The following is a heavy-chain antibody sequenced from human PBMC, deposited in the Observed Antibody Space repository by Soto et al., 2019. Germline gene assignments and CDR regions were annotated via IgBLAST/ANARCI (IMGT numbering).Heavy chain of an antibody. J-gene: IGHJ5*02. V-gene: IGHV3-48*03. D-gene: IGHD3-10*01. CDR1: GLTFSSYE. Sequence: PGGTLSLSCAASGLTFSSYEMNWVRQAPGKGLEWVSYISSSGSTIYYADSVKGRFTISRDKAKNSLYLLMNSLRAEDTAVYYCARVTYYGSGSYGWFDPWGQGTLVTVSS. CDR2: ISSSGSTI. CDR3: ARVTYYGSGSYGWFDP.